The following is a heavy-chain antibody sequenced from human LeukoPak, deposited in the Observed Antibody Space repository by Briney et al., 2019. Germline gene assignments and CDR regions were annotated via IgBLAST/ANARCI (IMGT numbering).Heavy chain of an antibody. CDR2: ISYSGST. Sequence: PSQTLSLTCTVSGGSISSGAYYWSWIRQPPGKGLEWIGYISYSGSTYYNPYLKSRVTISLDTSKNQFSLKLSSVTAADTAVYYCARPYDSSGWYYFGYWGQGTLVTVSS. D-gene: IGHD3-22*01. J-gene: IGHJ4*02. V-gene: IGHV4-30-4*01. CDR3: ARPYDSSGWYYFGY. CDR1: GGSISSGAYY.